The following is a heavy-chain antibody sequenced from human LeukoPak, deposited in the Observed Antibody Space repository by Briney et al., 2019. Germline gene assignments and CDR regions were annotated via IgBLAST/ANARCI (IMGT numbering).Heavy chain of an antibody. CDR2: INPNTGDT. D-gene: IGHD6-13*01. Sequence: GASVKVSCKASGYTFSRYYMHWVRQAPGHGLEWMGWINPNTGDTTYEQKFQGRVTMTRDTSISTAYMELSRLTSDDTAVYYCARVRAIDSSCWAGLDYWGQGTLVTVS. CDR3: ARVRAIDSSCWAGLDY. J-gene: IGHJ4*02. CDR1: GYTFSRYY. V-gene: IGHV1-2*02.